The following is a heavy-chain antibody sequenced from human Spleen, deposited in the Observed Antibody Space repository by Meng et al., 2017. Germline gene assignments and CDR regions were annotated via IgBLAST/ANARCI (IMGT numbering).Heavy chain of an antibody. V-gene: IGHV1-8*01. Sequence: ASVKVFCKASGYAFTSYDINWVLQAAGQGLEWMGWMNPTSGDTGYAQKFQGRVTMTRNTAISTAYMELSSLRSEDTAVYYCARGPGYYDSSGSLHYDYGMDVWGQGTTVTFSS. CDR1: GYAFTSYD. D-gene: IGHD3-22*01. CDR2: MNPTSGDT. J-gene: IGHJ6*02. CDR3: ARGPGYYDSSGSLHYDYGMDV.